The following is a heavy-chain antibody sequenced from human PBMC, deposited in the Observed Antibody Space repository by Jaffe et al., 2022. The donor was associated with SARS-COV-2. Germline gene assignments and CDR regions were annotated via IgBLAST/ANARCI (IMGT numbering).Heavy chain of an antibody. CDR2: ISDDGSNK. CDR3: ARSYLCSV. D-gene: IGHD3-10*01. CDR1: GSTFSSYD. Sequence: QVQLEESGGGVVQPGRSLRLSCAASGSTFSSYDMHWVRQAPGKGLEWVAVISDDGSNKYYADSVKGRFTISRDNSKNTLYLQMNSLKPEDTAVYYCARSYLCSVWGQGTMVTVSS. V-gene: IGHV3-30*04. J-gene: IGHJ3*01.